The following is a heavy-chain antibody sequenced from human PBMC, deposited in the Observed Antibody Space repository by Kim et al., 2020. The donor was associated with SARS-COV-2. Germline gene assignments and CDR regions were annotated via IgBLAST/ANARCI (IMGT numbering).Heavy chain of an antibody. CDR2: IIPIFGTA. CDR1: GGTFSSYA. D-gene: IGHD3-9*01. CDR3: ASVRGRYDILEMYYFDY. J-gene: IGHJ4*02. V-gene: IGHV1-69*13. Sequence: SVKVSCKASGGTFSSYAISWVRQAPGQGLEWMGGIIPIFGTANYAQKFQGRVTITADESTSTAYMELSSLRSEDTAVYYCASVRGRYDILEMYYFDYWGQGTLVTVSS.